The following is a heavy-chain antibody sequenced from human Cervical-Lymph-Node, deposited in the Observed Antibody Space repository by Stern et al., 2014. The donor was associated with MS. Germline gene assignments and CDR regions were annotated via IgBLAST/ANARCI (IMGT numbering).Heavy chain of an antibody. D-gene: IGHD2-2*01. J-gene: IGHJ6*02. CDR2: ISDSGGYT. V-gene: IGHV3-23*04. CDR3: AKDLGRGVVVVPLYGLDV. Sequence: VQLVESGGGLVQPGGSLRLSCAASGFTFSTYAFSWVRQAPGKGLEWVSRISDSGGYTYYADSVKSRFTISRDNSKSMLYLEMQSLRAEDTAVYHCAKDLGRGVVVVPLYGLDVWGQGTTVTVSS. CDR1: GFTFSTYA.